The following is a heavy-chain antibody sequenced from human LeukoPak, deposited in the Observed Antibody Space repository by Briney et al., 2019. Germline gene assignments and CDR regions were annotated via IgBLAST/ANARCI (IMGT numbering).Heavy chain of an antibody. J-gene: IGHJ4*02. Sequence: GGSLRLSCAASGFTLSSYSMNWVRQAPGKGLEWVSSISSSSSYIYYADSVKGRFTISRDNAKNSLYLQMNSLRAEDTAVYYCARDSSSSPSAGYWGQGTLVTVSS. D-gene: IGHD6-6*01. CDR2: ISSSSSYI. V-gene: IGHV3-21*01. CDR3: ARDSSSSPSAGY. CDR1: GFTLSSYS.